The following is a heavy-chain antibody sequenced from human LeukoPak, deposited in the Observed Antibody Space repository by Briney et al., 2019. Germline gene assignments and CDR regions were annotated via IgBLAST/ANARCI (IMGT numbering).Heavy chain of an antibody. D-gene: IGHD2-2*01. J-gene: IGHJ4*02. CDR3: ARRPSSTSCYYDY. CDR2: INPNSGGT. CDR1: GYTFTGYY. V-gene: IGHV1-2*02. Sequence: GASVKVPCKASGYTFTGYYMHWVRQAPGQGLEWMGWINPNSGGTNYAQKFQGRVTMTRDMSISTAYMELSRLRSDDTAVYYCARRPSSTSCYYDYWGQGTLVTVSS.